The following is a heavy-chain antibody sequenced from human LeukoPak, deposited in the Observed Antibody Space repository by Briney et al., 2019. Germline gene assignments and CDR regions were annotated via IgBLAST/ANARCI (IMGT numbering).Heavy chain of an antibody. D-gene: IGHD3-3*01. CDR2: IYSAGGT. CDR1: GFTVSSNY. V-gene: IGHV3-53*04. CDR3: ARFLGRITISGVVPYGMDV. Sequence: GGSLRLSCAASGFTVSSNYMTWVRQAPGKGLEWVSLIYSAGGTYYTDSVKGRFTISRHSSENTLYLQMNSLRGEDTAVYYCARFLGRITISGVVPYGMDVWGQGTTVTVSS. J-gene: IGHJ6*02.